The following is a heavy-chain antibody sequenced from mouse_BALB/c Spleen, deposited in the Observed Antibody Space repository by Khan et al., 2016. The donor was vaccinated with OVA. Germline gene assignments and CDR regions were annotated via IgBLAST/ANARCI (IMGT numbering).Heavy chain of an antibody. J-gene: IGHJ3*01. CDR3: ERSGQHGLRGGFTY. CDR1: GYSFTTYT. D-gene: IGHD3-2*01. V-gene: IGHV1-4*01. Sequence: QVHVKQSGAELARPGASVKMSCKTSGYSFTTYTLHWVKQRPGRSLEWIGYINPSNDYTNYNQQFKDKSTLTADKSSSTAYMQLRSLTSAGSAVYYCERSGQHGLRGGFTYWGKVTLVTVSA. CDR2: INPSNDYT.